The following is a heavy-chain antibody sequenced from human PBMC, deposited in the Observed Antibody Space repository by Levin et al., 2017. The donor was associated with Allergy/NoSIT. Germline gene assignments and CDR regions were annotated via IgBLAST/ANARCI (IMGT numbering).Heavy chain of an antibody. J-gene: IGHJ3*02. V-gene: IGHV4-39*07. D-gene: IGHD3-22*01. CDR1: GGSVNNSRYY. CDR2: IYYNGRT. CDR3: AREPRVVVVTRGAFDI. Sequence: SSETLSLTCTVSGGSVNNSRYYWGWIRQPPGKGLEWIGSIYYNGRTYYNPSLKSRITISVDTSKNQFSLKLSPVTAADTAVYYCAREPRVVVVTRGAFDIWGQGTMVTVSS.